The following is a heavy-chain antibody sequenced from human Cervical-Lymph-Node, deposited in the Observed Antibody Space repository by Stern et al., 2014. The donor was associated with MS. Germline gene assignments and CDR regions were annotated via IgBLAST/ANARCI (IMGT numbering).Heavy chain of an antibody. CDR1: GFIFSKAW. V-gene: IGHV3-15*01. Sequence: VQLVESGGGLVKPGGSLRLSCAASGFIFSKAWMTWVRQAPGKGLEWVGRINPRTDGATTNYSAPVQGRFTISRDNSKDTLFLHMNSLKTEDTAVYYCTTDEVTNFAHWGQGILVTVSS. J-gene: IGHJ5*02. CDR2: INPRTDGATT. CDR3: TTDEVTNFAH.